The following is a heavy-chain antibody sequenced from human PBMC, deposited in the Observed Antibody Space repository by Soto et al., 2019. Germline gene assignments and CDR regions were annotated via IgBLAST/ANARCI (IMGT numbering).Heavy chain of an antibody. Sequence: QVQLQESGPGLVKSSQTLSLTCTVSGGSISSGGSYWSWIRQRPGKGLDWIGYIFYSDRFYYTPSHKGQAVILDATSKSQFPLKLSTVTDADTAVYYCARAPETLPHFGVVRPYFFDYWGQGTLVNVSS. CDR2: IFYSDRF. V-gene: IGHV4-31*01. D-gene: IGHD3-3*01. CDR3: ARAPETLPHFGVVRPYFFDY. CDR1: GGSISSGGSY. J-gene: IGHJ4*02.